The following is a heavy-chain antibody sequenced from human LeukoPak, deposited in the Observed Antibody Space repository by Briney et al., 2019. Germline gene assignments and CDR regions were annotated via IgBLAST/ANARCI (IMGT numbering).Heavy chain of an antibody. CDR2: ISGSGGST. Sequence: GGSLRLSCAASGFTFSSYAKSWVRQAPGKGLEWVSAISGSGGSTYYADSVKGRFTISRDNSKNTLYLQMNSLRAEDTAVYYCAKVGQWPDPGSWFDPWGQGTLVTVSS. D-gene: IGHD6-19*01. CDR1: GFTFSSYA. V-gene: IGHV3-23*01. CDR3: AKVGQWPDPGSWFDP. J-gene: IGHJ5*02.